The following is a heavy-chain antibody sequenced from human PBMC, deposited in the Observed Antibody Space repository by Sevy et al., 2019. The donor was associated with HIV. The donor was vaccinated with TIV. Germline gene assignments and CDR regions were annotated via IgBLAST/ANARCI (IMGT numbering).Heavy chain of an antibody. V-gene: IGHV3-30-3*01. J-gene: IGHJ4*02. D-gene: IGHD3-10*01. CDR3: ARDLTTGANYYYGSGSPRG. Sequence: GGSLRLSCAASGFTFSSYAMHWVRQAPGKGLEWVAVISYHGSNKYYADSVKGRFTISRDNSKNTLYLQMNSLRAEDTAMYYCARDLTTGANYYYGSGSPRGWGQGTLVTVSS. CDR1: GFTFSSYA. CDR2: ISYHGSNK.